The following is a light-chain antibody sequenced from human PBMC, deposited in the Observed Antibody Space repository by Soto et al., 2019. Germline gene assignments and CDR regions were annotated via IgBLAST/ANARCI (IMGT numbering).Light chain of an antibody. CDR2: GNS. Sequence: QSVLTQPPLVSGAPGQRVTISCTGSSSNIGAGYDVHWYQQLPGTAPKLLIYGNSNRPSGVPDRFSGSKSGTSASLAITGLQAEDEADYYCQSYDSSLCVVFGGGTKVTVL. CDR1: SSNIGAGYD. CDR3: QSYDSSLCVV. J-gene: IGLJ2*01. V-gene: IGLV1-40*01.